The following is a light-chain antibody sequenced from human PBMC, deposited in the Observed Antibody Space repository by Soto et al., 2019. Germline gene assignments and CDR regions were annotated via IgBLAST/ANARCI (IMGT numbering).Light chain of an antibody. J-gene: IGKJ3*01. V-gene: IGKV1-5*01. CDR2: DAS. CDR3: QQRSTWPPFT. CDR1: QSISSW. Sequence: DIQMTQSPSTLSASVGDRVTITCRASQSISSWLAWYQQKPGKAPKLLIYDASSLESGVPSRFSGSGSGTDFTLTIGSLEPEDFAVYYCQQRSTWPPFTFGPGTKVDIK.